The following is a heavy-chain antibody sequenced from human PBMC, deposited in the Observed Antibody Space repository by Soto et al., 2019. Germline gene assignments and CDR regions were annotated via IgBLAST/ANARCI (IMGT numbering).Heavy chain of an antibody. CDR1: GGIFSTYG. J-gene: IGHJ4*02. CDR3: ARVNRGTVGFEY. Sequence: QVQLVQSGAEMKKPGSSVKVSCKTSGGIFSTYGFSWVRQAPGQGLEWMGGIIPVFGTPKYAQKFQDGVTITADDSTRTVYMEVTSLTSEDTAAYYCARVNRGTVGFEYWGQGNLVTVS. CDR2: IIPVFGTP. V-gene: IGHV1-69*01. D-gene: IGHD3-16*01.